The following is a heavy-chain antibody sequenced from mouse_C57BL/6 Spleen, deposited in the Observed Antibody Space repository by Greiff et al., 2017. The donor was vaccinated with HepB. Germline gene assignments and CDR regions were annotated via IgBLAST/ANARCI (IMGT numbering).Heavy chain of an antibody. D-gene: IGHD2-4*01. CDR2: ISSGGSYT. Sequence: EVKLQESGGDLVKPGGSLKLSCAASGFTFSSYGMSWVRQTPDKRLEWVATISSGGSYTYYPDSVKGRFTISRDNAKNTLYLQMSSLKSEDTAMYYCASPYDYGAWYFDVWGTGTTVTVSS. V-gene: IGHV5-6*01. CDR3: ASPYDYGAWYFDV. J-gene: IGHJ1*03. CDR1: GFTFSSYG.